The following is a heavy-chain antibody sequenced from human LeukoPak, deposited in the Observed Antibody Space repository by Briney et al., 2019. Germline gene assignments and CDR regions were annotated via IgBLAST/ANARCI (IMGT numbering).Heavy chain of an antibody. D-gene: IGHD2-15*01. CDR2: MKQDGSER. Sequence: GGSLRLSCAASGFTFSTYWMTWVRQAPGKGLEWVANMKQDGSERNYVDSVKGRFTISRDNAKNSLYLQMNSLRAEDTAVYYCARDPPAYCSGGSCYYLGYYFDYWGQGTLVTVSS. J-gene: IGHJ4*02. V-gene: IGHV3-7*05. CDR3: ARDPPAYCSGGSCYYLGYYFDY. CDR1: GFTFSTYW.